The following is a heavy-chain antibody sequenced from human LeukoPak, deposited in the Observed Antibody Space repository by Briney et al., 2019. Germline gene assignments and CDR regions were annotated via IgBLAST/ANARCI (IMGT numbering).Heavy chain of an antibody. J-gene: IGHJ2*01. Sequence: GGSLRLSCVASGFIFRSHWMKWVRQAPGRGLEWVADIKEDGSEKYYEDSVKGRFIISRDNAENSLSLQMSSLRVEDTAVYYCVRAAPDTRYRHFDFWGRGTLVSVSS. CDR1: GFIFRSHW. D-gene: IGHD2-2*02. CDR2: IKEDGSEK. CDR3: VRAAPDTRYRHFDF. V-gene: IGHV3-7*04.